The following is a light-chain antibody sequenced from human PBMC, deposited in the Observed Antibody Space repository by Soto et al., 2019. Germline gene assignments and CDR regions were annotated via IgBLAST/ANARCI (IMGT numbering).Light chain of an antibody. CDR3: QQYGSSPRT. CDR2: GAS. Sequence: EIVLTQSPGTLSLSPWERATLSCRASQSDSSSHLAWYQQKPGQAPRLLISGASSRATGIPDRLTGSGSGTDFTLTISRLEPEDFAVYYCQQYGSSPRTFGQGTKVDIK. CDR1: QSDSSSH. J-gene: IGKJ1*01. V-gene: IGKV3-20*01.